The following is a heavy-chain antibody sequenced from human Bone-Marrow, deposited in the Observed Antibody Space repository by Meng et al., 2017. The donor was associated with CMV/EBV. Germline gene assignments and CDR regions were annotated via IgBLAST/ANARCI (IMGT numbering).Heavy chain of an antibody. CDR2: ISAYNGNT. V-gene: IGHV1-18*01. Sequence: SVKVSCKASGGTFSSYAINWVRQAPGQGLEWMGWISAYNGNTNYAQKLQGRVTMTTDTSTSTAYMELRSLRSDDTAVYYCARDSWYDFWSGYYRYYYGMDVWGQGTTVTVSS. CDR3: ARDSWYDFWSGYYRYYYGMDV. CDR1: GGTFSSYA. J-gene: IGHJ6*02. D-gene: IGHD3-3*01.